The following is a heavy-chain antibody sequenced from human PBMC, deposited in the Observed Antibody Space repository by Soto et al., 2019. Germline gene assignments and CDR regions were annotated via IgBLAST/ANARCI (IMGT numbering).Heavy chain of an antibody. V-gene: IGHV3-72*01. CDR3: ARFSGSYARGLDY. CDR1: GFTFSDHY. Sequence: EVQLVESWGGLVQPGGSLRLSCAASGFTFSDHYMDWVRQAPGKGVEWVGRSRNKANSYSTEYAASVKGRFTISRDKSKNSLYLQMNSLKTEDTAVYYCARFSGSYARGLDYWGQGTLVTVSS. D-gene: IGHD1-26*01. J-gene: IGHJ4*02. CDR2: SRNKANSYST.